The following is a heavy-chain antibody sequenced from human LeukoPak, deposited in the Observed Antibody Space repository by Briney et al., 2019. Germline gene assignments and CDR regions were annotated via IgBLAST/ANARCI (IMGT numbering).Heavy chain of an antibody. Sequence: ASVKVSCKASGYTFTGYYIHWVRQAPGQGLEWMGWISPKSGATNYAQKFQGRVNMTRDTSISTAYMEVSRLTSDDTALFYCARAVGDYYETSVFQAYWGQGTLVIVSS. D-gene: IGHD3-22*01. V-gene: IGHV1-2*02. J-gene: IGHJ4*02. CDR1: GYTFTGYY. CDR2: ISPKSGAT. CDR3: ARAVGDYYETSVFQAY.